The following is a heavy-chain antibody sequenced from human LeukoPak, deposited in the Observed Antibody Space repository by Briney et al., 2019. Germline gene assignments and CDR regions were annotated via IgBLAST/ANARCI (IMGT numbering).Heavy chain of an antibody. V-gene: IGHV4-38-2*02. CDR2: IYHSGST. CDR1: GYSISSGYY. D-gene: IGHD3-3*01. J-gene: IGHJ4*02. Sequence: SETLSLTCTVSGYSISSGYYWGWIRQPPGKGLEWIGSIYHSGSTYYNPSLKSRVTISVDTSKNQFSLKLSSVTAADTAVYYCARDRLLPDFWSGYYVDYWSQGTLVTVSS. CDR3: ARDRLLPDFWSGYYVDY.